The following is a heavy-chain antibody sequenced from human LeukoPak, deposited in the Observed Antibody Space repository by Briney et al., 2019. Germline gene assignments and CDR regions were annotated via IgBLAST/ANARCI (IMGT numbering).Heavy chain of an antibody. J-gene: IGHJ4*02. Sequence: PSETLSLTCAVYGGSFGGYYWSWIRQPPGKGLEWIGEINHSGSTNYNPSLKSRVTISVDTSKNQFSLKLSSVTAADTAVYYCARRPRLLWFGELYGDYFDYWGQGTLVTVSS. CDR2: INHSGST. CDR3: ARRPRLLWFGELYGDYFDY. D-gene: IGHD3-10*01. V-gene: IGHV4-34*01. CDR1: GGSFGGYY.